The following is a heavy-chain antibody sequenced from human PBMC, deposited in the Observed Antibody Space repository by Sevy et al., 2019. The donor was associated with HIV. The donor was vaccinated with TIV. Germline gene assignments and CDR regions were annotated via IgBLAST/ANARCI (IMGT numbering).Heavy chain of an antibody. Sequence: GGSLRLSCAASGFTFSSYAMRWVRQAPGKGLEWVSAISGSGGSTYYADSVKGRFTISRDNSKNTLYLQMNSLRAEDTAVYYCAKGPTGYYDFWSGYSDYWGQGTLLTVSS. J-gene: IGHJ4*02. CDR2: ISGSGGST. CDR3: AKGPTGYYDFWSGYSDY. CDR1: GFTFSSYA. V-gene: IGHV3-23*01. D-gene: IGHD3-3*01.